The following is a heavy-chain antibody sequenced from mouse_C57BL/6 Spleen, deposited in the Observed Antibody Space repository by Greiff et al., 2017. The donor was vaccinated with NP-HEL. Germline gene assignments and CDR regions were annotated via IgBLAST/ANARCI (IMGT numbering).Heavy chain of an antibody. Sequence: EVQLQQSGGGLVQPGGSMKLSCAASGFTFSDAWMDWVRQSPEKGLEWVAEIRNKANNHATYYAESVKGRFTISRDDSKSSVYLQMNSLRAEDTGIYYCTRRNITFWYFDVWGTGTTVTVSS. V-gene: IGHV6-6*01. CDR2: IRNKANNHAT. J-gene: IGHJ1*03. D-gene: IGHD1-1*01. CDR3: TRRNITFWYFDV. CDR1: GFTFSDAW.